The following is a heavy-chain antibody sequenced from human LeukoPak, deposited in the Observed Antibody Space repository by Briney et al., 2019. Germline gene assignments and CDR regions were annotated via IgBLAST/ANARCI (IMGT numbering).Heavy chain of an antibody. J-gene: IGHJ6*02. Sequence: SETLSLTCAVYGGSFSGYYWSWLRQPPGKGLEWLGEINHSGSTNYNPSLKSRVTISVDTSKNQFSLKLSSVTAADTAVYYCARRYDFWSGYYRPPDYGMDVWGQGTTVTVSS. CDR3: ARRYDFWSGYYRPPDYGMDV. D-gene: IGHD3-3*01. V-gene: IGHV4-34*01. CDR1: GGSFSGYY. CDR2: INHSGST.